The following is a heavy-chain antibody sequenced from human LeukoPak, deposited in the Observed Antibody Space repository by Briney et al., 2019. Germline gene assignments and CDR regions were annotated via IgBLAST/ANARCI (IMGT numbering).Heavy chain of an antibody. CDR2: INSDGGIT. CDR3: ASGITAEESVAIDY. V-gene: IGHV3-74*03. Sequence: PGMSLRLSCAVAGFTFSIHWMYWVRQAPGKGLVFVSRINSDGGITKYADSVKGRFTIARDNAKNMLYLEMNSLRVDDTAVYYCASGITAEESVAIDYWGQGTVVTVSS. J-gene: IGHJ4*02. D-gene: IGHD1-14*01. CDR1: GFTFSIHW.